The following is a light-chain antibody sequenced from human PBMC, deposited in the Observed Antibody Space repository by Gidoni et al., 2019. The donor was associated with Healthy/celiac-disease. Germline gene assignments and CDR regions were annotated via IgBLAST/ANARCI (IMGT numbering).Light chain of an antibody. CDR1: QSISSW. J-gene: IGKJ4*01. CDR3: QQYNSYPLT. Sequence: DIQLPQSPSTLSASVGDRVTITCRASQSISSWLAWYQQKPGKAPKLLIYTASSLESGVPARFSGSGSGTEFTLTISSLQPDDFATYYCQQYNSYPLTFGGGTKVEIK. CDR2: TAS. V-gene: IGKV1-5*03.